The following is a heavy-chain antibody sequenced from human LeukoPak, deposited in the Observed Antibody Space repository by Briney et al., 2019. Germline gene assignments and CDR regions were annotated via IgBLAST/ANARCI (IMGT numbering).Heavy chain of an antibody. D-gene: IGHD4-11*01. V-gene: IGHV4-59*01. CDR3: AREGVTKYYFDY. Sequence: PSETLSLTCTVSGGSISSYYWSCIRQPPGKGLEWIGYIYYSGSTVYNPSLKSRVTISVDTSKNQFSLKLSSLTAADTAVYYCAREGVTKYYFDYWGQGTLVTVSS. CDR1: GGSISSYY. J-gene: IGHJ4*02. CDR2: IYYSGST.